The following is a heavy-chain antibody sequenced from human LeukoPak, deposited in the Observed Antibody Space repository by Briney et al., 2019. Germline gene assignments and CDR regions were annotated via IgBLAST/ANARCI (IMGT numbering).Heavy chain of an antibody. CDR2: ISAYNGNT. CDR3: ARSGGSRISRVEWGPEGPVSDYYYYYMDV. Sequence: ASVKVSCKASGYTFTSYGISWVRQAPGQGREWMGWISAYNGNTNYAKKLQGRVTMTTDTSTSTAYMELRSMRSDVAAVYYCARSGGSRISRVEWGPEGPVSDYYYYYMDVWGKGTTVTVSS. J-gene: IGHJ6*03. D-gene: IGHD1-26*01. CDR1: GYTFTSYG. V-gene: IGHV1-18*01.